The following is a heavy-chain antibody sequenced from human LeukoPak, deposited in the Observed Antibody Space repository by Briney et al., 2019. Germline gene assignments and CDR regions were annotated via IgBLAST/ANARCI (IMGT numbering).Heavy chain of an antibody. CDR2: LNGDGSST. J-gene: IGHJ3*02. V-gene: IGHV3-74*01. D-gene: IGHD1-7*01. Sequence: GGSLRLSCAASGFSFSSYWMHWVHQAPGKGLVWVSRLNGDGSSTSYLDSVRGRLTISRDNTKNTLYLHMNSLRAEDTGVYYCARERWNSEAFDIWGQGTVVTVPS. CDR3: ARERWNSEAFDI. CDR1: GFSFSSYW.